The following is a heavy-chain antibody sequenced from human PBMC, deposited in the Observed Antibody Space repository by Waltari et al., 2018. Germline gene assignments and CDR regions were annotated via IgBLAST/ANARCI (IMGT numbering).Heavy chain of an antibody. CDR3: AKYDGYNHYYFDF. CDR1: GFTFSDYC. CDR2: ITSSGSTV. D-gene: IGHD5-12*01. J-gene: IGHJ4*02. Sequence: QVQLVESGGGLVKPGGSLRLSCAASGFTFSDYCMSWIRQAPGKGLEWVSYITSSGSTVYYADSVKGRFTISRDNTKNSLYLQMNSLRAEDTAVYYCAKYDGYNHYYFDFWGQGTLVTVSS. V-gene: IGHV3-11*04.